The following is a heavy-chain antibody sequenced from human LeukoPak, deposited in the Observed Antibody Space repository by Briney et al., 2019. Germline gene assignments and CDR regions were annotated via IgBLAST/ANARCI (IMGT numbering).Heavy chain of an antibody. CDR1: GGSISSYY. J-gene: IGHJ3*02. D-gene: IGHD3-22*01. CDR3: ASGVTYDSSGYYPPLNAFDI. Sequence: PSETLSLTCTVSGGSISSYYWSWIRQPPGKGLEWIGYIYYSGSTNYNPSLKGRVTISVDTSKNQFSLKLSSVTAADTAVYYCASGVTYDSSGYYPPLNAFDIWGQGTMVTVSS. CDR2: IYYSGST. V-gene: IGHV4-59*01.